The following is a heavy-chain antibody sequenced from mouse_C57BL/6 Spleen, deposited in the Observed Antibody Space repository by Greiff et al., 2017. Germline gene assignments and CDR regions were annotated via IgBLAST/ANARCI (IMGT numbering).Heavy chain of an antibody. D-gene: IGHD2-13*01. CDR3: ARAGVISPGYAMDY. CDR2: IYPGGGYT. Sequence: QVQLKQSGAELVRPGTSVKMSCKASGYTFTNYWIGWAKQRPGHGLEWIGDIYPGGGYTNYNEKFKGKATLTADKPSSTAYMQFSSLTSEDSAIXYCARAGVISPGYAMDYWGQGTSVTVSS. J-gene: IGHJ4*01. CDR1: GYTFTNYW. V-gene: IGHV1-63*01.